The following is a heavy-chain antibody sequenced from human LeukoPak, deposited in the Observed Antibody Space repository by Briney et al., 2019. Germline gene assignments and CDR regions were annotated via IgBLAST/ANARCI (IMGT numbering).Heavy chain of an antibody. CDR2: ISAYNGNT. Sequence: ASVKVSCKASGYTFTSYGISWVRQAPGQWLEWMGWISAYNGNTNYAQKLQGRVTMTTDTSTSTAYMELRSLRSDDTAVYYCARSLGRFGEMYDAFDIWGQGTMVTLSS. CDR1: GYTFTSYG. D-gene: IGHD3-10*01. V-gene: IGHV1-18*01. J-gene: IGHJ3*02. CDR3: ARSLGRFGEMYDAFDI.